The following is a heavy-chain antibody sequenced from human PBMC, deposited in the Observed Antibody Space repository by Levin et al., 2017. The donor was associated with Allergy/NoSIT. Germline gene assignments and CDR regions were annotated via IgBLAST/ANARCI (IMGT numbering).Heavy chain of an antibody. CDR3: AREDGSTFDF. Sequence: SETLSLTCTVSGGSISGGGYHWTWIRQHPEKGLEWIGYIYYSGSTFYNPSLKSRLMISVDTSKNLFSLNVSSVTAADTAVYYCAREDGSTFDFWGQGALVTVAS. D-gene: IGHD2-2*03. CDR1: GGSISGGGYH. CDR2: IYYSGST. V-gene: IGHV4-31*03. J-gene: IGHJ4*02.